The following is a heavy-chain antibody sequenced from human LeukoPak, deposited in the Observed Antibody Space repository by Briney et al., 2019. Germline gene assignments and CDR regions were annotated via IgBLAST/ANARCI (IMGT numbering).Heavy chain of an antibody. J-gene: IGHJ2*01. CDR2: IYYSGST. Sequence: PSETLSLTCTVSGGSISSYYWSWIRQPPGKGLEWIGYIYYSGSTNYNPSLKSRVTISVDTSKNQFSLKLCSVTAADTAVYYCAGVTPHWYFDLWGRGTLVTVSS. V-gene: IGHV4-59*01. CDR3: AGVTPHWYFDL. CDR1: GGSISSYY. D-gene: IGHD4-23*01.